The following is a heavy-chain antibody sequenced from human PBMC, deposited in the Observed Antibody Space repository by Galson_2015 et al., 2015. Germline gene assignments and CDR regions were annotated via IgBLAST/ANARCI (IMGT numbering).Heavy chain of an antibody. V-gene: IGHV3-23*01. CDR1: GFTFSSYA. CDR3: ARGLVVVAATTNWFDP. D-gene: IGHD2-15*01. J-gene: IGHJ5*02. Sequence: SLRLSCAASGFTFSSYAMSWVRQAPGKGLEWVSAISGSGGSTYYADSVKGRFTISRDNSKNTLYLQMNSLRAEDTAVYYCARGLVVVAATTNWFDPWGQGTLVTVSS. CDR2: ISGSGGST.